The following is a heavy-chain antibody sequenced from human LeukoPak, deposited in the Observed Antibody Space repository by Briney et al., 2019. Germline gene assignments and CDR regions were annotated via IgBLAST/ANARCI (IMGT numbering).Heavy chain of an antibody. CDR2: IRSEGSNK. CDR3: AYDRRGIVGATSGFDY. J-gene: IGHJ4*02. CDR1: EFCFSTDG. Sequence: GQSVRLPCAPSEFCFSTDGMHWVRQAPGKGLYRAAFIRSEGSNKYYADSVKGRFTISRDNSKNTLYLQLNSLIAEDNAVYYCAYDRRGIVGATSGFDYWGQGTLVTVSS. D-gene: IGHD1-26*01. V-gene: IGHV3-30*02.